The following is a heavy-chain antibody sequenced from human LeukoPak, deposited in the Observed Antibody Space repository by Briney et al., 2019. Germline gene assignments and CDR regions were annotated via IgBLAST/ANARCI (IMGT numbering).Heavy chain of an antibody. CDR1: GVSISSSSYY. CDR2: IYYSGST. Sequence: SETLSLTCTVSGVSISSSSYYWGWVRQPPGKGLEWIGSIYYSGSTYYNPSLKSRVTISVDTSKNQFSLKLSSVTAADTAVYYCARDLGVTIFENWGQGTLVTVSS. V-gene: IGHV4-39*07. D-gene: IGHD3-3*01. CDR3: ARDLGVTIFEN. J-gene: IGHJ4*02.